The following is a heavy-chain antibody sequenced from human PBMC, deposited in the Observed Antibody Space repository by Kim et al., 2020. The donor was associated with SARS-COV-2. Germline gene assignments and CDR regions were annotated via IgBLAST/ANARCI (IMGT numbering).Heavy chain of an antibody. CDR1: GYTFTSYA. D-gene: IGHD3-16*02. Sequence: VSVKVSCKASGYTFTSYAMNWVRQAPGQGLEWMGWINTNTGNPTYAQGFTGRFVFSLDTSVSTAYLQISSLKAEDTAVYYCASLRLGELSLGLYNWFDPWGQGTLVTVSS. CDR2: INTNTGNP. J-gene: IGHJ5*02. CDR3: ASLRLGELSLGLYNWFDP. V-gene: IGHV7-4-1*02.